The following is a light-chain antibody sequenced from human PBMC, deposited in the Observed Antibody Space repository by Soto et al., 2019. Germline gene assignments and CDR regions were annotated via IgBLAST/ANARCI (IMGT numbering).Light chain of an antibody. CDR3: QQFDVFVT. J-gene: IGKJ5*01. Sequence: LTQSAGSLSLSPGERATLSCRASQSVSSSYLAWYQQKPGQPPRLLIYGASSRATGIPDRFSGSGSGTDFTLTISRLEPEDSAVYYCQQFDVFVTFCQGRRLEI. CDR2: GAS. V-gene: IGKV3-20*01. CDR1: QSVSSSY.